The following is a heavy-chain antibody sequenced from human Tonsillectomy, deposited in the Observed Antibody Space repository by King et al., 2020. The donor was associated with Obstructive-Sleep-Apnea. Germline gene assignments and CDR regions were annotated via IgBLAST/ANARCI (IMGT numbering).Heavy chain of an antibody. Sequence: TLKESGPTLVKPTQTLTLTCTFSGFSLSTSGVGVGWIRQPPGKALECLALILWDNDKRYSPSLKSRLTITKETSKNQVVLTMTKMDPVETVTYYCARGGPLPYDSGTYPFDYWGQGTLVTVSS. CDR3: ARGGPLPYDSGTYPFDY. D-gene: IGHD3-10*01. V-gene: IGHV2-5*02. J-gene: IGHJ4*02. CDR1: GFSLSTSGVG. CDR2: ILWDNDK.